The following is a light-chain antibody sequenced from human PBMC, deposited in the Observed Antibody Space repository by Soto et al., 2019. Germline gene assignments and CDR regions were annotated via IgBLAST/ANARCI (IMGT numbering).Light chain of an antibody. Sequence: DIQMTQSPSTLSASVDDRVTITCRASQNIHTWLAWYQHKPGKAPSLLIYAASSLESGVPSRFSGSGSGTEFTVTISSLERDDFATYYCQQHESYPRTFGQGTKVEMK. CDR2: AAS. J-gene: IGKJ1*01. CDR1: QNIHTW. V-gene: IGKV1-5*03. CDR3: QQHESYPRT.